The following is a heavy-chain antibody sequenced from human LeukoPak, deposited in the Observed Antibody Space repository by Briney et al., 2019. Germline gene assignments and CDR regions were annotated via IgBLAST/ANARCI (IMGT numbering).Heavy chain of an antibody. Sequence: GSLRLSCAASGFTVSSNYMSWVRQAPGKGLEWVSVIYSGGSTYYADSVKGRFIISRDNSKNTLYLQMNSLRAEDTAVYYCAREWGDYYDSGYIDYCGQGTLVADSS. V-gene: IGHV3-66*01. D-gene: IGHD3-22*01. CDR1: GFTVSSNY. CDR2: IYSGGST. J-gene: IGHJ4*02. CDR3: AREWGDYYDSGYIDY.